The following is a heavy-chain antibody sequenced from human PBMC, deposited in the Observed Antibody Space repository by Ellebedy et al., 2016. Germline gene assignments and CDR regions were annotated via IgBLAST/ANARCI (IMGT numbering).Heavy chain of an antibody. J-gene: IGHJ4*02. CDR2: ISNRDRT. CDR3: ARIGGVSFGERPIDY. V-gene: IGHV4-39*07. CDR1: GDSISSSSDY. D-gene: IGHD3-10*01. Sequence: SETLSLTCTVSGDSISSSSDYWFWIRQPPGKGLEWIGTISNRDRTDYNPSLKSRVFILVDASKNHFFLKLASVTAADTAAYDCARIGGVSFGERPIDYWGQGTLVTVSS.